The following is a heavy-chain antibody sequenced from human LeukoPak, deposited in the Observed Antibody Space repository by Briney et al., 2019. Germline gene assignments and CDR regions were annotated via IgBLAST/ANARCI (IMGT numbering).Heavy chain of an antibody. Sequence: SETLSLTCAVSGGSISSSNWWNWVRQPPGKGLGWIGEIYHSGGTSYNPSLKSRVTISVDKSKNQFSLKLSSVTAADTAVYYCARVKSVAGTAVAVDYWGQGTLVTVSS. CDR3: ARVKSVAGTAVAVDY. V-gene: IGHV4-4*02. J-gene: IGHJ4*02. CDR2: IYHSGGT. CDR1: GGSISSSNW. D-gene: IGHD6-19*01.